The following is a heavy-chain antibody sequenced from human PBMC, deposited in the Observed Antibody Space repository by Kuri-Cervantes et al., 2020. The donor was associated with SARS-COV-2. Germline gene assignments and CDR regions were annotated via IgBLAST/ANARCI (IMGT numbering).Heavy chain of an antibody. CDR3: ARTMNLPYSSSSGLGYFDY. CDR1: GFTFSSYG. V-gene: IGHV3-33*01. Sequence: GESLKISCAASGFTFSSYGMHWVRQAPGKGLEWVAVIWYDGSNKYYADSVKGRFTISRDNSKNTLYLQMNSLGAEDTAVYYCARTMNLPYSSSSGLGYFDYWGQGTLVTVSS. D-gene: IGHD6-6*01. CDR2: IWYDGSNK. J-gene: IGHJ4*02.